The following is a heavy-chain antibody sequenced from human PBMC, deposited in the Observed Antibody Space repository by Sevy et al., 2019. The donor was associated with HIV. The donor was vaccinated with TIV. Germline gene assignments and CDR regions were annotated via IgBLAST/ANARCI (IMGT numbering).Heavy chain of an antibody. V-gene: IGHV3-15*01. CDR3: ATAPGYYDSSPFDY. CDR2: IKSKIEGETT. D-gene: IGHD3-9*01. Sequence: GGSLRLSCAVSGFTFSNAWMNWVRQAPGTGLQWVGLIKSKIEGETTDYAAPVKGRSTISRDDSKNTVYLQMNSLKTEDKALYYCATAPGYYDSSPFDYWGPGTLVTVSS. J-gene: IGHJ4*02. CDR1: GFTFSNAW.